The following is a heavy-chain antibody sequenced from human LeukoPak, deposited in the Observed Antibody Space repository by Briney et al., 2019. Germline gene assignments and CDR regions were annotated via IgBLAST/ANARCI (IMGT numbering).Heavy chain of an antibody. CDR1: GFTFSSYG. Sequence: GGSLRLSCAASGFTFSSYGMHWVRQAPGKGLEWVAFIRYDGSNKYYADSVKGRFTISRDNSKNTLYLQMNSLRAEDTAVYYCAKDSPCSGGSCDYFDYWGQGILVTVSS. V-gene: IGHV3-30*02. D-gene: IGHD2-15*01. CDR3: AKDSPCSGGSCDYFDY. J-gene: IGHJ4*02. CDR2: IRYDGSNK.